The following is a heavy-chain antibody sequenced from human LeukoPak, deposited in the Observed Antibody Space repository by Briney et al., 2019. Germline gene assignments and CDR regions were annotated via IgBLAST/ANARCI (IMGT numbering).Heavy chain of an antibody. CDR1: GFTFDDYG. Sequence: PGGSLRLSCAASGFTFDDYGMSWVRQAPGKGLEWVSAISGSGGSTYYADSVKGRFTISRDNSKNTLYLQMNSLRAEDTAVYYCAKDSERMQLVLFDYWGQGTLVTVSS. CDR3: AKDSERMQLVLFDY. CDR2: ISGSGGST. D-gene: IGHD6-6*01. J-gene: IGHJ4*02. V-gene: IGHV3-23*01.